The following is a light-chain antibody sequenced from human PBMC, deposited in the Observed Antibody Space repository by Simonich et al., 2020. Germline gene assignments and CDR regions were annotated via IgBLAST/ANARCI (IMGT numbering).Light chain of an antibody. Sequence: QSVLTQPPSASGTPGQRVTISCSGSSSNIGSNYVYWYQQRPGTAPKLLIYRNNQRPSWVPDRVSGSKSGTSASLAISGLRSEDEADYYCAAWDDSLSGVVFGGGTKLTVL. V-gene: IGLV1-47*01. CDR2: RNN. CDR1: SSNIGSNY. J-gene: IGLJ2*01. CDR3: AAWDDSLSGVV.